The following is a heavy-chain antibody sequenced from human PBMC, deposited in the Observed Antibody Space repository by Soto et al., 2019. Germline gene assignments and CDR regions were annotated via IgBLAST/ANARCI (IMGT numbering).Heavy chain of an antibody. J-gene: IGHJ4*02. D-gene: IGHD3-10*01. CDR3: AKATVWFGELLYLDY. CDR2: INPSGGST. V-gene: IGHV1-46*01. Sequence: ASVKVSCKASGYTFTSYYMHWVRQAPGQGLEWMGIINPSGGSTSYAQKFQGRVTMTRDTSTSTVYMELSSLRSEDTAVYYCAKATVWFGELLYLDYWGQGTLVTVSS. CDR1: GYTFTSYY.